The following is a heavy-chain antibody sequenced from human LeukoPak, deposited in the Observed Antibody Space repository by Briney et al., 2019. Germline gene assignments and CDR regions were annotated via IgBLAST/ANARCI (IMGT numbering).Heavy chain of an antibody. CDR3: ATALVYGPDY. CDR1: GGTFSSYA. V-gene: IGHV1-69*13. CDR2: IIPIFGTA. Sequence: GASVKVSCKASGGTFSSYAISWVRQAPGPGLEWMGGIIPIFGTANYAQKFQGRVTITADESTSTAYMELSSLRSEDTAVYYCATALVYGPDYWGQGTLVTVSS. J-gene: IGHJ4*02. D-gene: IGHD2-8*01.